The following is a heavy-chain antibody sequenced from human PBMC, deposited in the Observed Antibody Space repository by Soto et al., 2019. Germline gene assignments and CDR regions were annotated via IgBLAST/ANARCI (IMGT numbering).Heavy chain of an antibody. V-gene: IGHV4-59*01. Sequence: SETLSLTCTVSGGSISSYYWSWIRQPPGKGLEWIGYIYYSGSTNYNPSLKSRVTISVDTSKNQFSLKLSSVTAADTAVYYCARATRSIAAAGRPAWWFDPWGQGTLVTVS. CDR1: GGSISSYY. CDR2: IYYSGST. D-gene: IGHD6-13*01. CDR3: ARATRSIAAAGRPAWWFDP. J-gene: IGHJ5*02.